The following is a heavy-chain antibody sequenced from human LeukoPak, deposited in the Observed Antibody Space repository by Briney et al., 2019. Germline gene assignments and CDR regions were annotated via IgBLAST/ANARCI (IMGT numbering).Heavy chain of an antibody. CDR3: ARRNGSYFDY. D-gene: IGHD3-10*01. V-gene: IGHV4-59*08. J-gene: IGHJ4*02. Sequence: SETLSLTCSVSGGSISSYYWSWIRQPPGKGLEWIGYIYYSGSTNYNPSLKSRVTISVDTSKNQFSLKLSSVTAADTAVYYCARRNGSYFDYWGQGTLVPVSS. CDR1: GGSISSYY. CDR2: IYYSGST.